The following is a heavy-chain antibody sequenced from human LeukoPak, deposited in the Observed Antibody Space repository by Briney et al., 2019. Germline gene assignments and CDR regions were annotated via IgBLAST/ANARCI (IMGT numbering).Heavy chain of an antibody. V-gene: IGHV4-59*02. J-gene: IGHJ4*02. CDR2: SDYSGGT. D-gene: IGHD2-21*01. CDR1: GGSVSSHY. Sequence: SETLSLTCTVSGGSVSSHYWSWIRQPPGKGLEWIGYSDYSGGTNYNPSLKSRVTISVDTSKNQFSLNLTSVTAADTAVYYCARDHISLSAFGNWGQGALATVSS. CDR3: ARDHISLSAFGN.